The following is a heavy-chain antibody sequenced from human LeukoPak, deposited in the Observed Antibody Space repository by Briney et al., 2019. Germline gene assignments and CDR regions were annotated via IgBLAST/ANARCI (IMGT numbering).Heavy chain of an antibody. V-gene: IGHV4-59*08. Sequence: SETLSLTCTVSGRSMSGYYWSWVRRPPGKGPEWIGYIYYTGTTNYNPSLKSRVTISVDTSKNQFSLKLSSVIAADTAVYYCARHVGVRYSNSHGFDIWGQGTMVTVSS. CDR1: GRSMSGYY. CDR3: ARHVGVRYSNSHGFDI. J-gene: IGHJ3*02. CDR2: IYYTGTT. D-gene: IGHD4-11*01.